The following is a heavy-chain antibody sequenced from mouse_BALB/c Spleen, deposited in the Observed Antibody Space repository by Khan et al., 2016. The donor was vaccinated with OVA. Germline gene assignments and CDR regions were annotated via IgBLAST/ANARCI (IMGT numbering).Heavy chain of an antibody. CDR3: TRGGYSSFAY. J-gene: IGHJ3*01. Sequence: VQLQQSGTVLARPGASVKMSCKASGYNFTDYLIHWVKQRPGQGLEWIGDIFPGNSDTTYNQKFRDKAKLTADTSASAAYMELSSLTNEDSAVYYCTRGGYSSFAYWGQGTLVTGSA. CDR2: IFPGNSDT. V-gene: IGHV1-5*01. D-gene: IGHD1-3*01. CDR1: GYNFTDYL.